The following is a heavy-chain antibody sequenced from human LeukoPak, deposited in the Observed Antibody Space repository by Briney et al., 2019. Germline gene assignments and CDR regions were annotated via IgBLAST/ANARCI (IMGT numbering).Heavy chain of an antibody. V-gene: IGHV4-34*01. CDR3: EVTTSGYYYYYYMDV. CDR2: INHSGST. Sequence: SQTLSLTCAVYVGSFSGYYWSWIRQPPGKGLEWSGEINHSGSTNYNPSLKSRVTISEDTSKNQFSLKLSSVTAADTAVYYCEVTTSGYYYYYYMDVWGKGTTVTISS. CDR1: VGSFSGYY. D-gene: IGHD1-1*01. J-gene: IGHJ6*03.